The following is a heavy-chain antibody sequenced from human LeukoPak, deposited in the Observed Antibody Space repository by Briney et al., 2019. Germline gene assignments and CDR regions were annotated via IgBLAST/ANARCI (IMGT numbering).Heavy chain of an antibody. CDR3: ARDGPYYDVLTGYLPFDY. CDR2: IRYDGSNK. CDR1: GFTFSSYG. D-gene: IGHD3-9*01. Sequence: GGSLRLSCAASGFTFSSYGMHWVRQAPGKGLEWVAFIRYDGSNKYYADSVKGRFTISRDSSKNTLYLQMNSLRAEDTAVYYCARDGPYYDVLTGYLPFDYWGQGTLVTVSS. J-gene: IGHJ4*02. V-gene: IGHV3-30*02.